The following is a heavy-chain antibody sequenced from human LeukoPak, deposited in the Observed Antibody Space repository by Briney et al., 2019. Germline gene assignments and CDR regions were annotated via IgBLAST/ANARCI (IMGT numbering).Heavy chain of an antibody. CDR1: GNSIRSYS. CDR3: TRDQTPYY. J-gene: IGHJ4*02. V-gene: IGHV3-49*02. CDR2: IRSKIYGGTP. Sequence: GGSLRLSCVVSGNSIRSYSMTWVRQAPGKGLEWVGFIRSKIYGGTPEYAASVKGRFTISRDDSRGIAYLQMNSLKTEDTAVYYCTRDQTPYYWGQGTLVTVSS.